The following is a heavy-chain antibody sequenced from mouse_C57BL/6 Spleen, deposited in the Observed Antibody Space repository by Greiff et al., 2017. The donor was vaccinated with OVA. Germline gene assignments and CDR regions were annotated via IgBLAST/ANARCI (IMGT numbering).Heavy chain of an antibody. V-gene: IGHV1-15*01. D-gene: IGHD4-1*01. CDR1: GYTFTDYE. CDR3: TRWDLDY. J-gene: IGHJ2*01. CDR2: FDPETGGN. Sequence: VQLQEPGAELVRPGASVTLSCKASGYTFTDYEMHWVKQTPVHGLEWIGAFDPETGGNDSNQKFKGKAILTADKSSNTAYMGLRSLTSEDSAVYYCTRWDLDYWGQGTTLTVSS.